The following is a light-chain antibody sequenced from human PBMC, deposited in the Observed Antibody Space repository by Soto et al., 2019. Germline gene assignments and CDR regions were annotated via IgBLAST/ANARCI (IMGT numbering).Light chain of an antibody. CDR1: SSNIGTNT. CDR2: SSG. J-gene: IGLJ3*02. CDR3: SAWDESLNGPV. Sequence: QSVLTQPPSVSGTPGQRVTISCSGSSSNIGTNTENWYQQLPGTAPKLLIYSSGLRPSGVPDRFSRSKSGTSASLAIGGLQSDDGGEYHCSAWDESLNGPVFGGGTELAVL. V-gene: IGLV1-44*01.